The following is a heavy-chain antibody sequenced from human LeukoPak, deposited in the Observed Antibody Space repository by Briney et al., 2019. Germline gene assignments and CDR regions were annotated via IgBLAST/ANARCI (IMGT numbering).Heavy chain of an antibody. D-gene: IGHD3-10*01. Sequence: GGSLRLSCAASGFTFSSYAMSWVRQAPGKGLEWVSAISGSGGSTHYADSVKGRFTISRDNSKNTLYLQMNSLRAEDTAVYYCAKAVLLWFGELDYWGQGTLVTVSS. CDR2: ISGSGGST. CDR3: AKAVLLWFGELDY. CDR1: GFTFSSYA. J-gene: IGHJ4*02. V-gene: IGHV3-23*01.